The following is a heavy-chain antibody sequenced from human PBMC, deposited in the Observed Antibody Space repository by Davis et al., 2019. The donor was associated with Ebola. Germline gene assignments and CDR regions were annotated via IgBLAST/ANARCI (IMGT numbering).Heavy chain of an antibody. Sequence: PSETLSLTCAVYGGSFSGYYWSWIRQPPGKGLEWIGEINHSGSTNYNPSLKSRVTISVDTSKNQFSLKLSSVTAADTAVYYCARGQSSATWAYWGQGTLVTVSS. J-gene: IGHJ4*02. CDR1: GGSFSGYY. CDR2: INHSGST. D-gene: IGHD3-10*01. V-gene: IGHV4-34*01. CDR3: ARGQSSATWAY.